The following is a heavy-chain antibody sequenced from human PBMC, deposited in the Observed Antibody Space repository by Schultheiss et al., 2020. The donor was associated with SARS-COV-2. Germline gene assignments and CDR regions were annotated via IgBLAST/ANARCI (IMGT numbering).Heavy chain of an antibody. V-gene: IGHV4-39*02. CDR1: GGSISSSNYY. CDR3: ARDTVDWDHAFDI. J-gene: IGHJ3*02. D-gene: IGHD3-9*01. CDR2: IYYSGST. Sequence: SETLSLTCTVSGGSISSSNYYWGWIRQPPGKGLEWIASIYYSGSTYYNPSLKSRVTISVDTSRNQFSLQLKSVTPEDTAVYYCARDTVDWDHAFDIWGQGTMVTVSS.